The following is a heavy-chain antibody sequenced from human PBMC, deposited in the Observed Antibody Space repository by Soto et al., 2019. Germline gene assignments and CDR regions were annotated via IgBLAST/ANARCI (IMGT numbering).Heavy chain of an antibody. Sequence: PGGSLRLSCAASGFTFSSYWMSWVRQAPGKGLEWVANIKQDGSEKYYVDSVKGRFTISRDNAKNSLYLQMNSLRAEDTAVYYCARDCIVLGTDYYYYYYMDVWGKGTTVTVSS. CDR3: ARDCIVLGTDYYYYYYMDV. CDR2: IKQDGSEK. CDR1: GFTFSSYW. J-gene: IGHJ6*03. V-gene: IGHV3-7*01. D-gene: IGHD2-8*01.